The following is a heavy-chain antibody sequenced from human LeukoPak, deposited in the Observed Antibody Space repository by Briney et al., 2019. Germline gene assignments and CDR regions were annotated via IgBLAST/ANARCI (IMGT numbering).Heavy chain of an antibody. CDR1: GDSVSTNSAA. J-gene: IGHJ4*02. V-gene: IGHV6-1*01. CDR3: ARNMGVFSKWSKYDS. Sequence: SQTLSLTCAISGDSVSTNSAAWNWIRQSPSRGLEWLGRTYYRSKWYNDYAVSVKNRIAINPDTSKTQFSLQLNSVTPDDTAVYYCARNMGVFSKWSKYDSWGQGTLVTVSS. D-gene: IGHD2-15*01. CDR2: TYYRSKWYN.